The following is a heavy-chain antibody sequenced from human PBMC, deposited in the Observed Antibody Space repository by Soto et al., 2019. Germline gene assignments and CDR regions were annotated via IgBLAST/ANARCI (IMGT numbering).Heavy chain of an antibody. CDR2: IIPILGIA. CDR1: GGTFSSYT. CDR3: ARDRDDYGDYAWFDP. V-gene: IGHV1-69*08. D-gene: IGHD4-17*01. Sequence: QVQLVQSGAEVKKPGSSVKVSCKASGGTFSSYTISWVRQAPRQGLEWMGRIIPILGIANYAQKFQGRVTITADKSTSTAYMELSSLRSEDTAVYYCARDRDDYGDYAWFDPWGQGTLVTVSS. J-gene: IGHJ5*02.